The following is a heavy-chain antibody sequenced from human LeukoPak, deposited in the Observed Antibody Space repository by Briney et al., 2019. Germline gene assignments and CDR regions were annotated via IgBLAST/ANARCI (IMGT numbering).Heavy chain of an antibody. V-gene: IGHV1-2*02. D-gene: IGHD2-15*01. J-gene: IGHJ4*02. CDR1: EYTFTGYY. CDR2: INPNSGGT. Sequence: GASVKVSCKASEYTFTGYYMHWVRQAPGQGLEWMGWINPNSGGTNYAQKFQGRVTMTRDPSISTAYMELSRLRSDDTAVYYCARDEGRYCSGGSCRYPDYWGQGTLVTVSS. CDR3: ARDEGRYCSGGSCRYPDY.